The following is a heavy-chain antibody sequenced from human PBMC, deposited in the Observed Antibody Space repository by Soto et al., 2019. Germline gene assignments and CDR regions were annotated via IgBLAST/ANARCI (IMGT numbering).Heavy chain of an antibody. CDR2: LYHTGTT. D-gene: IGHD5-18*01. CDR1: GDSISSYN. V-gene: IGHV4-59*01. J-gene: IGHJ3*02. Sequence: QVQLQESGPGLVKPAETLSVTCTVSGDSISSYNWNWIRQSPGKGLEWIGYLYHTGTTHSNPSFKNRVTISVDTCKNQFSLNLSSVTAADTAVYYCARDLPPCYPACVFDIWGQGTVVTVSS. CDR3: ARDLPPCYPACVFDI.